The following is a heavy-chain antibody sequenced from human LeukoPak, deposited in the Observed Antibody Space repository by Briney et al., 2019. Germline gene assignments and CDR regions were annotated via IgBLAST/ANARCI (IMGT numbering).Heavy chain of an antibody. CDR1: GYTLTELS. D-gene: IGHD1-20*01. CDR3: ATDPLEPSITGTTPPLDY. V-gene: IGHV1-24*01. J-gene: IGHJ4*02. Sequence: ASVKVSCKVSGYTLTELSMHWVRQAPGKGLEWMGGFDPEDGETIYAQKFQGRVTMTEDTSTDTAYMELSSLRSEDTAVYYCATDPLEPSITGTTPPLDYWGQGTLVTVSS. CDR2: FDPEDGET.